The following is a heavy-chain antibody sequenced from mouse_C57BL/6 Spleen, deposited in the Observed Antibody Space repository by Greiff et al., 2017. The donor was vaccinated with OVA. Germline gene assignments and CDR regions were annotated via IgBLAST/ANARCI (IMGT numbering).Heavy chain of an antibody. CDR2: INPNNGGT. Sequence: EVQLVESGPELVKPGASVKISCKASGYTFTDYYMNWVKQSHGKSLEWIGDINPNNGGTSYNQKFKGKATLTVDKSSSTAYMELRSLTSEDSAVYYCARYAGDYWGQGTTLTVSS. CDR1: GYTFTDYY. CDR3: ARYAGDY. V-gene: IGHV1-26*01. J-gene: IGHJ2*01. D-gene: IGHD6-5*01.